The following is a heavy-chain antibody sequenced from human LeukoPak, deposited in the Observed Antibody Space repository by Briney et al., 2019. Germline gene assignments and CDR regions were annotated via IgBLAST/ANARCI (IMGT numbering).Heavy chain of an antibody. CDR2: IYYSGST. D-gene: IGHD3-22*01. CDR1: GGSISSYY. J-gene: IGHJ4*02. V-gene: IGHV4-59*01. CDR3: ARGGHPYYYDSSGYPALDY. Sequence: SETLSLTCTVPGGSISSYYWSWIRQPPGKGLEWIGYIYYSGSTNYNPSLKSRVTISVDTSKNQFSLKLSSVTAADTAVYYCARGGHPYYYDSSGYPALDYWGQGTLVTVSS.